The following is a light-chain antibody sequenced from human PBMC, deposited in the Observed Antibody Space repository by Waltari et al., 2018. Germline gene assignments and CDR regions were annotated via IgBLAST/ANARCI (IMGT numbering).Light chain of an antibody. J-gene: IGKJ2*01. CDR2: KAS. Sequence: DIQMTQSPSTLSASVGDRVTITCRASQSISSWLAWYQQKPGKAPKLLIYKASSLESGVPSRFSGSGSGTEFTLTISSLQPDDFATYYCQQYNSYSRTFSQGTKLEIK. CDR3: QQYNSYSRT. V-gene: IGKV1-5*03. CDR1: QSISSW.